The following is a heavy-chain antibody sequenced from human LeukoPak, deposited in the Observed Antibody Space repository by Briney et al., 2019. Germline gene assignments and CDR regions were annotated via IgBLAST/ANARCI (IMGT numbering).Heavy chain of an antibody. CDR1: GGTFSSYA. Sequence: RASVTVSCKASGGTFSSYAISWVRQAPGQGLEWMGGIIPIFGTANYAQKFQGRVTITTDESTSTAYMELSSLRSEDTAVYYCARGAGATDFDYWGQGTLVTVSS. D-gene: IGHD1-26*01. CDR2: IIPIFGTA. CDR3: ARGAGATDFDY. J-gene: IGHJ4*02. V-gene: IGHV1-69*05.